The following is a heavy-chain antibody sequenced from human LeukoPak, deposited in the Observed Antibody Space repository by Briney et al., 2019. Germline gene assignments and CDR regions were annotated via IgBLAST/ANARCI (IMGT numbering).Heavy chain of an antibody. V-gene: IGHV6-1*01. CDR2: TYSRSI. CDR3: ARGRHSAFDI. CDR1: GDGVSSNSVA. J-gene: IGHJ3*02. D-gene: IGHD1-1*01. Sequence: SQTLSLTCAISGDGVSSNSVAWNWIRQSPSRGLGWLGRTYSRSIDYAVSVKSRITISPDTSKNQISLQLNSVTPEDTAVYYCARGRHSAFDIWGQGTMATVSS.